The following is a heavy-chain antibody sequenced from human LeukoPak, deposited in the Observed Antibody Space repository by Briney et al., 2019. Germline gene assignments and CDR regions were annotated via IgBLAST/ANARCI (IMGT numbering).Heavy chain of an antibody. J-gene: IGHJ5*02. CDR3: ARAPNYDFWSRLCWFDP. Sequence: ASVKVSCKASGGTFSSYAISWVRQAPGQGLEWMGGIIPIFGTANYAQKFQGRVTITTDESTSTAYMELSSLRSEDTAVYYCARAPNYDFWSRLCWFDPWGQGTLVTVSS. D-gene: IGHD3-3*01. V-gene: IGHV1-69*05. CDR2: IIPIFGTA. CDR1: GGTFSSYA.